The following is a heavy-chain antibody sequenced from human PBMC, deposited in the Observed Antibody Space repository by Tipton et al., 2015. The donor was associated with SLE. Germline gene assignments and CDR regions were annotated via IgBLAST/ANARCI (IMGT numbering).Heavy chain of an antibody. J-gene: IGHJ6*02. V-gene: IGHV4-34*01. CDR3: ARDLRGPRDYYGMDV. CDR1: GFTFSSYS. D-gene: IGHD3-10*01. CDR2: INHSGST. Sequence: LRLSCAASGFTFSSYSMNWVRQAPGKGLEWIGEINHSGSTNYNPSLKSRVTISVDTSKNQFSLKLSSVTAADTAVYYCARDLRGPRDYYGMDVWGQGTTVTVSS.